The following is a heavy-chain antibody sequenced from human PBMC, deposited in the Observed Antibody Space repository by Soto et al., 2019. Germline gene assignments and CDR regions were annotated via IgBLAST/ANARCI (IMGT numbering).Heavy chain of an antibody. D-gene: IGHD5-18*01. CDR3: ARDLGGGYSYGYHAAPYYGMDV. V-gene: IGHV3-7*05. Sequence: GGSLRLSCAASGFTFSSYWMSWVRQAPGKGLEWVANIKQDGSEKYYVDSVKGRFTISRDNAKNSLYLQMNSLRAEDTAVYYCARDLGGGYSYGYHAAPYYGMDVWGQGTTVTVSS. J-gene: IGHJ6*02. CDR2: IKQDGSEK. CDR1: GFTFSSYW.